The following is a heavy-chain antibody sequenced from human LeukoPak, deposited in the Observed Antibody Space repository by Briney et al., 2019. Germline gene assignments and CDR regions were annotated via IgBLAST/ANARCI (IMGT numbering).Heavy chain of an antibody. D-gene: IGHD3-10*01. CDR3: ASTPQYYYGSGSYSGWFDP. J-gene: IGHJ5*02. CDR2: IYYSGST. Sequence: SETLSLTCTVSGGSISNYYWGWIRQPPGKGLEWIGSIYYSGSTYYNPSLKSRVTISVDTSKNQFSLKLSSVTAADMAVYYCASTPQYYYGSGSYSGWFDPWGQGTLVTVSS. CDR1: GGSISNYY. V-gene: IGHV4-39*01.